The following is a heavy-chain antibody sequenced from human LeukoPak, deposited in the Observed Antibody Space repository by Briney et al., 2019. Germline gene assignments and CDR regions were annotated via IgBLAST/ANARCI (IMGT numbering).Heavy chain of an antibody. CDR3: GRDLEENGVTH. J-gene: IGHJ4*02. CDR2: IYYSGST. V-gene: IGHV4-39*07. D-gene: IGHD4-17*01. CDR1: GGSISSSSYY. Sequence: SETLSLTCTVSGGSISSSSYYWGWIRQPPGKGLESIGSIYYSGSTYYNPSLKSRVTMSVDTSKNEFSLRVNSVTAADTAVYYCGRDLEENGVTHWGLGTLVTVSS.